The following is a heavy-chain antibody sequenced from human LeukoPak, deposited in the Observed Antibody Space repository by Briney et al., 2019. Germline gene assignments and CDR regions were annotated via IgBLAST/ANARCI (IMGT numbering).Heavy chain of an antibody. CDR2: INTDGSIQ. J-gene: IGHJ4*02. Sequence: GGSLTLTCTASGFTFSNYWMHWVRQAPGKGLVWVSRINTDGSIQPVAQYVRGRFTISRDNAKNTLYLQMNSLRAEDTAVYYCVRALGDYWGQGTLV. CDR1: GFTFSNYW. CDR3: VRALGDY. D-gene: IGHD3-16*01. V-gene: IGHV3-74*01.